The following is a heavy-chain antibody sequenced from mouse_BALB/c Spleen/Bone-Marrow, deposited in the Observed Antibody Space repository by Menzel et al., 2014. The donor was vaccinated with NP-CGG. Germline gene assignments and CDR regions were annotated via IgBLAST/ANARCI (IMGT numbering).Heavy chain of an antibody. V-gene: IGHV14-3*02. CDR3: ALYYYGSSGFAY. J-gene: IGHJ3*01. CDR1: GFNIKDTY. D-gene: IGHD1-1*01. CDR2: IDPANGNT. Sequence: EVKLVESGAELVKPGASVKLSCTASGFNIKDTYMHWVKQRPEQGLEWIGRIDPANGNTKYDPKFQGKATITADTSSNTAYLQLSSLTSEDTAVYYCALYYYGSSGFAYWGRGTLVTVSA.